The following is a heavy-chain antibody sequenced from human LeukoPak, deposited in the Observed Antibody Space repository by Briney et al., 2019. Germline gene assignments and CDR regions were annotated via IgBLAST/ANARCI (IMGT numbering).Heavy chain of an antibody. CDR2: INPNSGGT. J-gene: IGHJ4*02. V-gene: IGHV1-2*02. Sequence: ASVKVSCKASGYTFTGYYMHWVRRAPGQGLEWMGWINPNSGGTNYAQKFQGRVTMTRDTSISTAYMELSRLRSDDTAVYYCARVSGGYEPWGYFDYWGQGTLVTVSS. CDR1: GYTFTGYY. D-gene: IGHD5-12*01. CDR3: ARVSGGYEPWGYFDY.